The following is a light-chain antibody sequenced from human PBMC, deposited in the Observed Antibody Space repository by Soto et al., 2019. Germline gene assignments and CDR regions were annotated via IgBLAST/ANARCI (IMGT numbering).Light chain of an antibody. Sequence: DVVVTQTPRSAPVTLGQPASISCKTSRSLVHSDGNTYLNWLQQRPGQPPRLLIYKISTRFSGVPDRFSGSGSETDFILSISRVEAEDVGLYYCTQSSYLPHTFGGGTKLEI. CDR2: KIS. CDR3: TQSSYLPHT. V-gene: IGKV2-24*01. J-gene: IGKJ4*01. CDR1: RSLVHSDGNTY.